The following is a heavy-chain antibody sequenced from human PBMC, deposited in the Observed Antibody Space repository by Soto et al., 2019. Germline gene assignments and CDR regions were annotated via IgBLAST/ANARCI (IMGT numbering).Heavy chain of an antibody. J-gene: IGHJ4*02. D-gene: IGHD5-12*01. V-gene: IGHV1-69*13. Sequence: SVKVSCKASGGTFNYYALCWVRQAPGQGLEWMGGIIPIFNSANYAQKFQGRVTITADDSTSTAYMELRSLRPDDTAVYYCAREVTVASYSFDFWGQGTLVTVSS. CDR1: GGTFNYYA. CDR3: AREVTVASYSFDF. CDR2: IIPIFNSA.